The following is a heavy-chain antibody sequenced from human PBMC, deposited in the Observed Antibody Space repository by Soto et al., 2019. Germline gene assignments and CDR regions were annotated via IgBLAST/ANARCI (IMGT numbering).Heavy chain of an antibody. J-gene: IGHJ5*02. Sequence: QVLLVESGGGVVQPGRSLRLSCAASGFTFSSYGMHWVRQAPGKGLEWVAVIYYDGSNKYYADSVKGRFTISRDNSKNMLYQQTNSLRAEDTAVYYCARGHGVATTMGWFDPWGQGTPVTVSS. CDR1: GFTFSSYG. CDR3: ARGHGVATTMGWFDP. D-gene: IGHD5-12*01. CDR2: IYYDGSNK. V-gene: IGHV3-33*01.